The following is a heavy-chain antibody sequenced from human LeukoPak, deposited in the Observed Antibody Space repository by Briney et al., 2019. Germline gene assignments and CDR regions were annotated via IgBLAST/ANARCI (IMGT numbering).Heavy chain of an antibody. Sequence: PSETLSLTCAVYGGSFSGYYWSWIRQPAGKGLEWIGRIYTSGSTNYNPSLKSRVTMSVDTSKNQFSLKLSSVTAADTAVYYCARGNTAHNFDYWGQGTLVTVSS. J-gene: IGHJ4*02. CDR3: ARGNTAHNFDY. V-gene: IGHV4-59*10. D-gene: IGHD5-18*01. CDR2: IYTSGST. CDR1: GGSFSGYY.